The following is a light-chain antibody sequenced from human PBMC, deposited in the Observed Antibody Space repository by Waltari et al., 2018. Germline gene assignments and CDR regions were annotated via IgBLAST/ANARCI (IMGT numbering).Light chain of an antibody. CDR1: QSVGRS. V-gene: IGKV3-20*01. CDR2: DAS. CDR3: QKYRSLPAT. J-gene: IGKJ1*01. Sequence: EVVLTQSPDTLSLSPGERATLSCRARQSVGRSLAWYQQKPGQAPRLLIYDASIRATGIADRFSGSGSGTDFSLTISRLEPEDFGVYYCQKYRSLPATFGQGTKVEIK.